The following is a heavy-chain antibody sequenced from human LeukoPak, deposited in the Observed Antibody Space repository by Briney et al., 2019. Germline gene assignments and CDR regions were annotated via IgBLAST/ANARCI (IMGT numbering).Heavy chain of an antibody. CDR3: TTDRGLYDSSGYYYFATDI. J-gene: IGHJ3*02. V-gene: IGHV3-15*01. Sequence: GGALRHSCAASGFTFSNAWMNWVRQAPGKGLEWVGRIKSKGDGGTTDYAAPVKGRFTISRDDSKNTLVLQMNSLKTEDTAVYYCTTDRGLYDSSGYYYFATDIWGQGTMVTVSS. CDR2: IKSKGDGGTT. D-gene: IGHD3-22*01. CDR1: GFTFSNAW.